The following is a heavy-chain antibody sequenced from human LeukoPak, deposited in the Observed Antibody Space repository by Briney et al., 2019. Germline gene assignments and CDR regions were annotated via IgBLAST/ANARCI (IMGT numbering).Heavy chain of an antibody. Sequence: ASVKVSCKASGYIFTDYYLHWVRQAPGQGLEWMGLINPSGGSTNYAQKFQGRVTMTRDTSTSTVYMELSSLRSEDTAVYYCARETYYYDSSGSDFDYWGQGTLVTVSS. CDR2: INPSGGST. D-gene: IGHD3-22*01. V-gene: IGHV1-46*01. J-gene: IGHJ4*02. CDR3: ARETYYYDSSGSDFDY. CDR1: GYIFTDYY.